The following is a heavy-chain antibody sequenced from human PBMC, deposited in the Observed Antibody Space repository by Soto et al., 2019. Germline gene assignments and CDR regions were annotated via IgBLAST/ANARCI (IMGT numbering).Heavy chain of an antibody. CDR2: IYPGDSDT. Sequence: PGESLKISCKGSGYSFTSYWIGWVRQMPGKGLEWMGIIYPGDSDTRYSPSFQGQVTISADKSISTAYLQWSSLKASDTAMYYCARLAGSSIAARRSRYYYYGMDVWGQGTTVTVSS. V-gene: IGHV5-51*01. J-gene: IGHJ6*01. D-gene: IGHD6-6*01. CDR3: ARLAGSSIAARRSRYYYYGMDV. CDR1: GYSFTSYW.